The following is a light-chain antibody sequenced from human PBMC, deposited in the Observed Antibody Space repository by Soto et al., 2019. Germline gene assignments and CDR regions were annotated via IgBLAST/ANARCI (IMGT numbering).Light chain of an antibody. V-gene: IGKV3-20*01. CDR2: GAS. CDR3: QQYGNSPRT. J-gene: IGKJ5*01. Sequence: EIVLTQSPGTLSLSPGERATLNCRASQSVSSNLAWYQQKPGQAPRLLIYGASTRATGIPARFSGSGSGTDFTLTISRLEPEDFAVYFCQQYGNSPRTFGQGTRLEIK. CDR1: QSVSSN.